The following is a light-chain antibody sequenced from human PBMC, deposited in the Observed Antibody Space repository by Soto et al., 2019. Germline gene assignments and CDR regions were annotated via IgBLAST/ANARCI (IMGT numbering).Light chain of an antibody. Sequence: EIVMTQSPATLSVSPGERATLSCRASQSVSSNLAWYQQKPGQAPRLLIYDASTRATGIPARFSGSGSGTEFTLTIPSLQSEDFAVYYCQQYNDWQVTFGGGTKVEIK. J-gene: IGKJ4*01. CDR2: DAS. V-gene: IGKV3-15*01. CDR3: QQYNDWQVT. CDR1: QSVSSN.